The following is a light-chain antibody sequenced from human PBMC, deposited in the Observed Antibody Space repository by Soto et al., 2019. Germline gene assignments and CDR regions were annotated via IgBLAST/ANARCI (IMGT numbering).Light chain of an antibody. CDR2: DAS. CDR1: QSIRTN. J-gene: IGKJ4*01. V-gene: IGKV3-15*01. CDR3: QQYNDWPPLT. Sequence: EIMMTQSPATVSMSPGERATLSCRASQSIRTNVAWYQQKPGQALRLLIYDASTRATGLSSRFSGSGSGTEFTLTISSLQSEDVAIYYCQQYNDWPPLTFGGGTRLEI.